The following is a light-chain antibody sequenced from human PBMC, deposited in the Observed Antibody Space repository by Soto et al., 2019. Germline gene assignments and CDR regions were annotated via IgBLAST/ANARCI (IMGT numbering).Light chain of an antibody. CDR1: QSVSSY. J-gene: IGKJ5*01. CDR3: QQRSNYQIT. CDR2: DAS. V-gene: IGKV3-11*01. Sequence: EIVLTQSPDTLSLSPGERATLSCRASQSVSSYLAWYQQKPGQAPRLLIYDASDRATGIPARFSGSGSGTDFTLTISSLGPEDVAVYCQQRSNYQITFGQGTRLEIK.